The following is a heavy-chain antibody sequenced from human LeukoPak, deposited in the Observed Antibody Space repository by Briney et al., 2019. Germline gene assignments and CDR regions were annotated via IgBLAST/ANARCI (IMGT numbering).Heavy chain of an antibody. J-gene: IGHJ4*02. Sequence: PSETLSLTCTVSGGSISSSSYYWGWIRQPPGKGLEWIGSIYYSGSTYYNPSLKSRVTISVDRSKSQFSLKLSSVTAADTAVYYCARALTVRWELLAFDYWGQGTLVTVSS. CDR3: ARALTVRWELLAFDY. CDR1: GGSISSSSYY. V-gene: IGHV4-39*07. CDR2: IYYSGST. D-gene: IGHD1-26*01.